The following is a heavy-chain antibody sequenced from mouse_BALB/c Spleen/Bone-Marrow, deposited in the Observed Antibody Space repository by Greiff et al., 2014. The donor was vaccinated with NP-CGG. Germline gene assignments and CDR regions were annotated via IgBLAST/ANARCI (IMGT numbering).Heavy chain of an antibody. CDR2: IDPANGNT. V-gene: IGHV14-3*02. CDR1: GFNIKDTY. CDR3: ARLITTDY. J-gene: IGHJ2*01. D-gene: IGHD2-4*01. Sequence: VQLQQSGAELVKPGASVKLSCSASGFNIKDTYMHWVKQRPEQGLEWIGRIDPANGNTKYDPKFQGKATITADTSSNTAYLQLSSLTSEDTAVYYCARLITTDYWGQGTTLTVSS.